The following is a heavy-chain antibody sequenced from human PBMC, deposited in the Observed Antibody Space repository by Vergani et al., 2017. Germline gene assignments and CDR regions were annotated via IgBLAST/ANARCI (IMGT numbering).Heavy chain of an antibody. J-gene: IGHJ6*02. V-gene: IGHV3-33*01. CDR2: IWYDGSNK. Sequence: VQLVESGGGVVQPGRSLRLSCAASGFTFSSYGMHWVRQAPGKGLEWVAVIWYDGSNKYYADSVKGRFTISRDNSKNTLYLQMNSLRAEDTAVYYCARDPWGSSSRDGMDVWGQGTTVTVSS. CDR1: GFTFSSYG. CDR3: ARDPWGSSSRDGMDV. D-gene: IGHD6-13*01.